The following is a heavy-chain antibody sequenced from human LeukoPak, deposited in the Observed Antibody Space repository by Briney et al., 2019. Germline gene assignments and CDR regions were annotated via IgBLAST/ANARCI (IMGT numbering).Heavy chain of an antibody. CDR1: GFTSSSYD. Sequence: GGSLRLSCAASGFTSSSYDMHWVRQATGKGLEWVSAIGTAGDTYYPGSVKGRFTISRENAENSLYLQMNSLRAGDTAVYYCARGFTMVRGGIGPYGMDVWGQGTTVTVSS. D-gene: IGHD3-10*01. CDR2: IGTAGDT. CDR3: ARGFTMVRGGIGPYGMDV. V-gene: IGHV3-13*01. J-gene: IGHJ6*02.